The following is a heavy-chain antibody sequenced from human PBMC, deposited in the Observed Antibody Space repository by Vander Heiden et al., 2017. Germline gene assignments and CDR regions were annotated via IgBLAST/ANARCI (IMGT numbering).Heavy chain of an antibody. CDR2: IYDSGST. V-gene: IGHV4-39*01. CDR3: ANSDCGGDCYPSPRVDY. CDR1: GGSISSSSYY. J-gene: IGHJ4*02. Sequence: QLQLQESSPGLVKPSATLSLTCTVSGGSISSSSYYCGWSRQHPRKGPHRIGIIYDSGSTYYNPSLKSRVTISVDTSKNQFSLKLSSVTAADTAVYYCANSDCGGDCYPSPRVDYWGQGTLVTVSS. D-gene: IGHD2-21*02.